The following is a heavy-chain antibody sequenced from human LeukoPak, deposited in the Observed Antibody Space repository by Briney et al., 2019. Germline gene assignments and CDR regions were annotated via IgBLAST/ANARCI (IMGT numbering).Heavy chain of an antibody. Sequence: PSETLSLTCTVSGGSISSGGYYWSWSRQHPGKGLEWIGYIYYSGSTYYNPSLKSRVTISVDTSKNQFSLKLSSVTAADTAVYYCARSIVGAADYYYYYMDVWGKGITVTVSS. J-gene: IGHJ6*03. V-gene: IGHV4-31*03. CDR1: GGSISSGGYY. CDR3: ARSIVGAADYYYYYMDV. CDR2: IYYSGST. D-gene: IGHD1-26*01.